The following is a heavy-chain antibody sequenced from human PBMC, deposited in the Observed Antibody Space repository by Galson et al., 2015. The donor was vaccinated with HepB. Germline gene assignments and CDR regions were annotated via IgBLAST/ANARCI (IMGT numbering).Heavy chain of an antibody. D-gene: IGHD3-10*01. CDR3: AKDSALRGRSGSDSTPNDY. Sequence: SLRLSCAASGFTFSSYGMHWVRQAPGKGLEWVAFIRHDGNNKYYTDSVKGRFTISRDNSKNTLYLQMNSLRVEDTAVYYCAKDSALRGRSGSDSTPNDYWGQGTLVTVSS. CDR1: GFTFSSYG. CDR2: IRHDGNNK. J-gene: IGHJ4*02. V-gene: IGHV3-30*02.